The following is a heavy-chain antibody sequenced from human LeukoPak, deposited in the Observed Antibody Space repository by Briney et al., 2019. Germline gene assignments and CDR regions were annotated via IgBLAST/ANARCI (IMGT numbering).Heavy chain of an antibody. J-gene: IGHJ4*02. CDR3: ATERAYYDSSGRRNY. Sequence: GGSLRLSCAASGFTFSSTWMSWVRQAPGKGLEWVGNIQPDGSEGYPVDSVKGRFTISRDNAKNSLYLQMNSLRAEDTAVYYCATERAYYDSSGRRNYWGQGTLVTVSS. D-gene: IGHD3-22*01. CDR1: GFTFSSTW. CDR2: IQPDGSEG. V-gene: IGHV3-7*01.